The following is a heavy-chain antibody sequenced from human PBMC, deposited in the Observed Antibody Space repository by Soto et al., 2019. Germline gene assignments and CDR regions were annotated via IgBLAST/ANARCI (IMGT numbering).Heavy chain of an antibody. CDR1: GFTFSSYS. CDR3: ERKVDTAMVIAINYYYYYYMDV. CDR2: ISSSSSYI. Sequence: GGSLRLSCAASGFTFSSYSMNWVRQAPGKGLEWVSSISSSSSYIYYADSVKGRFTISRDNAKNSLYLQMNSLRAEDTAVYYCERKVDTAMVIAINYYYYYYMDVWGKGTTVTVSS. V-gene: IGHV3-21*01. J-gene: IGHJ6*03. D-gene: IGHD5-18*01.